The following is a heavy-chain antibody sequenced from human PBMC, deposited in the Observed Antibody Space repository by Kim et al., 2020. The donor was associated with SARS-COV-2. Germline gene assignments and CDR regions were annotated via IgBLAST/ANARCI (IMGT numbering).Heavy chain of an antibody. CDR2: ISSDGSST. J-gene: IGHJ5*02. D-gene: IGHD6-19*01. CDR3: TTSDSGWA. V-gene: IGHV3-74*01. CDR1: GFTIRNNW. Sequence: GGSLRLSCEASGFTIRNNWMFWVRQAPGKGLVWVSRISSDGSSTRYADSVKGRFTISRDNAKNTLFLQMNTVRVEDTAVYYCTTSDSGWAWGQGTLVTVSS.